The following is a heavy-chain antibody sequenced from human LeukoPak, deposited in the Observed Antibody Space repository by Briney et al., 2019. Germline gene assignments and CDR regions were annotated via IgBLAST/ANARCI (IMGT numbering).Heavy chain of an antibody. CDR3: ARDLRRGSSSWYVSGGDY. CDR1: GYTFTGYY. CDR2: INPNSGGT. V-gene: IGHV1-2*02. Sequence: ASVKVSCKASGYTFTGYYMHWVRQAPGQGLEWMGWINPNSGGTNYARKLQGRVTMTTDTSTNTAYMELRSLRSDDTAVYYCARDLRRGSSSWYVSGGDYWGQGTLVTVSS. D-gene: IGHD6-13*01. J-gene: IGHJ4*02.